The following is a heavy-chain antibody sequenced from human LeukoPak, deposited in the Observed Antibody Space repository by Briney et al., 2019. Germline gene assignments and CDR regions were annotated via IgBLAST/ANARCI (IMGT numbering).Heavy chain of an antibody. Sequence: GGSLRLSCAASGFTFDDYAMHWVRQAPGKGLEWVSGISWNSGSISYADSVKGRFTISRDNAKNSLYLQMNSLRAEDTALYYCARGGGQYSSSSRLFRWGQGTLVTVSS. V-gene: IGHV3-9*01. CDR2: ISWNSGSI. J-gene: IGHJ4*02. D-gene: IGHD6-6*01. CDR1: GFTFDDYA. CDR3: ARGGGQYSSSSRLFR.